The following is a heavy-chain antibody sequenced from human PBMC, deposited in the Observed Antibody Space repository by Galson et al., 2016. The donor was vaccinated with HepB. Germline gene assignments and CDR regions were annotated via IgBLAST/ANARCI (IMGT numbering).Heavy chain of an antibody. CDR1: GFTFSSYW. J-gene: IGHJ2*01. V-gene: IGHV3-7*01. Sequence: SLRLSCAASGFTFSSYWMSWVRQAPGKGLEWVANIKQDGSEKYYVDSVKGRFTISRDNAKNSLYLQINSLRAEDTAVYYCARVHYGGYGWYFDLWGRGTLVTVSS. CDR2: IKQDGSEK. CDR3: ARVHYGGYGWYFDL. D-gene: IGHD4-17*01.